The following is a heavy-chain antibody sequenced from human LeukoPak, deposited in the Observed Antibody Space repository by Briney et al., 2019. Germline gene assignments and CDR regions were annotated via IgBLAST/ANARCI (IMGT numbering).Heavy chain of an antibody. CDR2: ITSDGSTT. CDR1: GFTFSNYW. D-gene: IGHD3-22*01. J-gene: IGHJ4*02. V-gene: IGHV3-74*01. CDR3: SRATYRSLYDGSSHYLDA. Sequence: PGGSLRLSCAASGFTFSNYWMHWVRQAPGKGLVWVSRITSDGSTTDYANSVKGRFTVSRDNAKNTLYLEMNSLRAEDTAVYFCSRATYRSLYDGSSHYLDAWGQGTLVTVAS.